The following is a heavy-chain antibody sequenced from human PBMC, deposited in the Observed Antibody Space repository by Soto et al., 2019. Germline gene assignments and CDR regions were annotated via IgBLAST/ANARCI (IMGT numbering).Heavy chain of an antibody. D-gene: IGHD2-8*02. J-gene: IGHJ6*02. CDR2: ISSISTYT. CDR3: ARHRDCSGGICSGPLGDG. V-gene: IGHV3-11*03. CDR1: GFTFSDYY. Sequence: GGSLRLSCAASGFTFSDYYMSWIRQAPGKGLEWVSYISSISTYTNYADSVKGRFTILRDNAENSLYLQMDSLRAEDTALYYCARHRDCSGGICSGPLGDGWGQGTADTVSS.